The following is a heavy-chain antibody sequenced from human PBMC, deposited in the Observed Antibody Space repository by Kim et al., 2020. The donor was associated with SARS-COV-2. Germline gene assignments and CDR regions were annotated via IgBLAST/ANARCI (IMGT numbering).Heavy chain of an antibody. CDR2: ISNDGSSI. D-gene: IGHD3-16*01. CDR1: GFTFSGYW. V-gene: IGHV3-74*01. J-gene: IGHJ4*01. CDR3: VRRAGGGSHYF. Sequence: ETLSLTCAASGFTFSGYWMHWVRQAPGEGLAWVSRISNDGSSIYYADSVKGGFTISREYATNSALLQMNSLRAEATADYYCVRRAGGGSHYF.